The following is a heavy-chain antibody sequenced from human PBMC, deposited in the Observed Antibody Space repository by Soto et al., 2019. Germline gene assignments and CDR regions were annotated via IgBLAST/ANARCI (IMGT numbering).Heavy chain of an antibody. D-gene: IGHD3-3*01. J-gene: IGHJ1*01. CDR3: ARDILGGSYDFSH. CDR1: GFIVNTIF. CDR2: ISSDDNT. Sequence: EVQLMESGGGLVQPGGSLRLSCAASGFIVNTIFMTWVRQAPGKGLEWLSTISSDDNTYYADSVKGRFTISRDSPKNTLYLQMNSLRAEDTAVYHCARDILGGSYDFSHGGQGALVTGSS. V-gene: IGHV3-66*01.